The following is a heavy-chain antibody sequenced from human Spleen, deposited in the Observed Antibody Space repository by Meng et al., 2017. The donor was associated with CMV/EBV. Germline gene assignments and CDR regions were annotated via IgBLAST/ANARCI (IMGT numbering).Heavy chain of an antibody. Sequence: TCSSDAISWERQAPGQGLEWMGEIIHDIGIAKYAQNCQGRIAIIADKSTSTTHVELSSLRSDDTAVYYCARGFPTSSSLVSFRWLDPWGPGTLVTVSS. V-gene: IGHV1-69*10. J-gene: IGHJ5*02. CDR3: ARGFPTSSSLVSFRWLDP. D-gene: IGHD3-22*01. CDR1: TCSSDA. CDR2: IIHDIGIA.